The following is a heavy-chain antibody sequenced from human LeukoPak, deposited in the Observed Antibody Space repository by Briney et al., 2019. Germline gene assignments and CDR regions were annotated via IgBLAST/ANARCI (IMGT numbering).Heavy chain of an antibody. D-gene: IGHD2-2*01. J-gene: IGHJ4*02. CDR1: GFSVRTTY. V-gene: IGHV3-66*01. Sequence: HSGGSLRLSCAVSGFSVRTTYMSWVRQAPGKGLEWVSVIYTGGGTDHADSVKGRFTISRDNSKNTLYLQMNSLRAEDTAVYYCARAKRYCSSTSCPSDPGYFDYWGQGTLVTVSS. CDR2: IYTGGGT. CDR3: ARAKRYCSSTSCPSDPGYFDY.